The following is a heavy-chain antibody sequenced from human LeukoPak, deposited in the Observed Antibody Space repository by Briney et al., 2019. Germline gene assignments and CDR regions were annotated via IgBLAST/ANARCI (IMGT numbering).Heavy chain of an antibody. CDR2: ISAYNGNT. J-gene: IGHJ4*02. D-gene: IGHD6-19*01. CDR3: ARDPGYSSGWYNYFDY. V-gene: IGHV1-18*04. Sequence: ASVKVSCKASGYTFTSNYIHWVRQAPGQGLEWMGWISAYNGNTNYAQKLQGRVTMTTDTSTSTAYMELRSLRSDDTAVYYCARDPGYSSGWYNYFDYWGQGTLVTVSS. CDR1: GYTFTSNY.